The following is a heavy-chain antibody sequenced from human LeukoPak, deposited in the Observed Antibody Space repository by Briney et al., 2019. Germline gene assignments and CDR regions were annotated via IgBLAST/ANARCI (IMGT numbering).Heavy chain of an antibody. D-gene: IGHD1-20*01. J-gene: IGHJ4*02. Sequence: GGSLRLSCAASGFTFSSYAMSWVRQAPGKGLEWVSYISSSGSTMYYADPVKGRFTISRDNAKNSLYLQMNSLRAEDTAVYYCARRRYNWNAIDYWGQGTLVTVSS. CDR3: ARRRYNWNAIDY. V-gene: IGHV3-48*04. CDR2: ISSSGSTM. CDR1: GFTFSSYA.